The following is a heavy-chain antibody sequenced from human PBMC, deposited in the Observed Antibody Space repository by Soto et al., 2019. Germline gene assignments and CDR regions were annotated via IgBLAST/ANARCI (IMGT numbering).Heavy chain of an antibody. Sequence: EVQLVESGGGLVQPGGSVRLSCAASGFTFSRDWMHWVRQSPGKGLVWVSRIKGDGTITNYADSVKGRFTTSRDNAKNTVYLQLNSLTTEDTAVYYCARGGLGNYYNDYWGQGTLVTVSS. J-gene: IGHJ4*02. CDR1: GFTFSRDW. CDR3: ARGGLGNYYNDY. V-gene: IGHV3-74*01. D-gene: IGHD3-10*01. CDR2: IKGDGTIT.